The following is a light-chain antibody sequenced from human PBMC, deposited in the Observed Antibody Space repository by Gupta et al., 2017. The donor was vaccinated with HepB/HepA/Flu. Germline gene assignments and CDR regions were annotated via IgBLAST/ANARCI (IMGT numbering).Light chain of an antibody. J-gene: IGLJ3*02. CDR1: YSDVGTYDL. Sequence: QSALTQPASASGSPGQSITISSTGTYSDVGTYDLFSWYQHHPGKAPKFLIFHVTKRPSGVSDRFSGSKSGNTASLTISGLQADDEGDYYCCSYAGAGWVFGGGTKVTVL. CDR3: CSYAGAGWV. CDR2: HVT. V-gene: IGLV2-23*02.